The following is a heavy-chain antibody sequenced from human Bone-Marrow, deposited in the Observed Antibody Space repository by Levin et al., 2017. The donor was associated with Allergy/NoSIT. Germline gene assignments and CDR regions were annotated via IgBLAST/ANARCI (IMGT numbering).Heavy chain of an antibody. CDR2: ISYDGSNK. CDR1: GFTFSSYA. J-gene: IGHJ6*02. D-gene: IGHD6-6*01. CDR3: ARDGIEYSTPRYYYYGMDV. Sequence: PGESLKISCAASGFTFSSYAMHWVRQAPGKGLEWVAVISYDGSNKYYADSVKGRFTISRDNSKNTLYLQMNSLRAEDTAVYYCARDGIEYSTPRYYYYGMDVWGQGTTVTVSS. V-gene: IGHV3-30*04.